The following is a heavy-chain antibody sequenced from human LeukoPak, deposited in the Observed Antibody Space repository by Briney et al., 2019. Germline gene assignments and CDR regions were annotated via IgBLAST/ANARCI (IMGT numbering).Heavy chain of an antibody. Sequence: GGSLRLSCVASGYPFSSYSMNWIRQAPGKGLEWVSYISVSGGVRSYADSVKGRFTISRDDARNSLYLQMNSLKDEDTAVYYCARSSYSSSSSVWGQGTMVTVSS. D-gene: IGHD6-6*01. CDR1: GYPFSSYS. CDR2: ISVSGGVR. V-gene: IGHV3-48*02. CDR3: ARSSYSSSSSV. J-gene: IGHJ3*01.